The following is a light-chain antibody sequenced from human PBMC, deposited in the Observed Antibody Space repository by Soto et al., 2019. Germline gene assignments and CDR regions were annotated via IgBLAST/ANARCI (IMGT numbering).Light chain of an antibody. J-gene: IGKJ5*01. CDR1: QGISNY. Sequence: DIQMTQSPASLSASVGYRVTITCLASQGISNYLAWYQQKPGKVPKLLIYAASTLQSGVPSRFSGSGSGTDFTLTISRLEPEDFAVYYCQQYGSSPITFGQGTRLEI. V-gene: IGKV1-27*01. CDR2: AAS. CDR3: QQYGSSPIT.